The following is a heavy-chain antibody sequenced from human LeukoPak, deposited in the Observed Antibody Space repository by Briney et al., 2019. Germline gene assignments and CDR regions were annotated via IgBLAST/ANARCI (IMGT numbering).Heavy chain of an antibody. CDR1: GFTFSSYA. CDR2: ISGSGGST. V-gene: IGHV3-23*01. CDR3: AKEPYSSGYYYSLDY. J-gene: IGHJ4*02. D-gene: IGHD3-22*01. Sequence: GGSLRLSCVASGFTFSSYAMSWVRQAPGKGLEWVSAISGSGGSTYYADSVKGRFTISRDNSKNTLYLQMNSLRAEDTAVYYCAKEPYSSGYYYSLDYWGQGTLVTVSS.